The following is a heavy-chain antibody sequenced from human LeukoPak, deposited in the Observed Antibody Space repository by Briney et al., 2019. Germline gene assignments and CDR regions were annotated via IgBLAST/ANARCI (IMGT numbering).Heavy chain of an antibody. CDR2: IYYSGST. V-gene: IGHV4-59*01. CDR3: ARRESSWYDY. D-gene: IGHD6-13*01. J-gene: IGHJ4*02. Sequence: PSETLSLTCTVSGGSISSYYWSWIRQPPGKGLEWIGYIYYSGSTNYNPSLKSRVTISVDTSNNQFSLKLSSVTAADTAVYYCARRESSWYDYWGQGTLVTVSS. CDR1: GGSISSYY.